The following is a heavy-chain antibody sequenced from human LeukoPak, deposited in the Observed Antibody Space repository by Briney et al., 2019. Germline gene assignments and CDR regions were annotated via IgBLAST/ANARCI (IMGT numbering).Heavy chain of an antibody. V-gene: IGHV3-53*01. CDR3: AREGGDMWVFDY. D-gene: IGHD2-15*01. CDR2: IYSGGST. CDR1: GITFSRFW. J-gene: IGHJ4*02. Sequence: GGSLRLSCAASGITFSRFWMSWVRQAPGKGLEWVSVIYSGGSTYYADSVKGRFTISRDNSKNTLYLQMNSLRAEDTAVYYCAREGGDMWVFDYWGQGTLVTVSS.